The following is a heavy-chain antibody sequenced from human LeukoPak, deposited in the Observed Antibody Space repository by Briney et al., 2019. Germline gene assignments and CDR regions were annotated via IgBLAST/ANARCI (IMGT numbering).Heavy chain of an antibody. Sequence: GGSLRLSCAASGFTFSSYGMHWVRQAPGKGLEWVAFIRYDGSNKYCADSVKGRFTISRDNSKNTLYLQMNSLRAEDTAVYYCAKDEYYYYYMDVWGKGTTVTVSS. CDR1: GFTFSSYG. CDR3: AKDEYYYYYMDV. V-gene: IGHV3-30*02. CDR2: IRYDGSNK. J-gene: IGHJ6*03.